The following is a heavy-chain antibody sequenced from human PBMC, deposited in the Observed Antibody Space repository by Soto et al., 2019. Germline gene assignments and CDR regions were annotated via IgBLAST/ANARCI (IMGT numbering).Heavy chain of an antibody. Sequence: GGSLRLSCAASGFTFSSYAMHWVRQAPGKGLEWVAVISYDGSNKYYADSVKGRFTISRDNSKNTLYLQMNSLRAEDTAVYYCAKNAGVVVAATGGDAFDIWGQGTMVTVSS. CDR2: ISYDGSNK. J-gene: IGHJ3*02. CDR3: AKNAGVVVAATGGDAFDI. D-gene: IGHD2-15*01. CDR1: GFTFSSYA. V-gene: IGHV3-30-3*02.